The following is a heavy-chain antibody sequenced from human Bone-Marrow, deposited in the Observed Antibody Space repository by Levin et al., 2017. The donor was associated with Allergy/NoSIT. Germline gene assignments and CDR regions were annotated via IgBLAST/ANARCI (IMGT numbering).Heavy chain of an antibody. V-gene: IGHV4-34*01. CDR1: GGSFSGYY. Sequence: KSSETLSLTCAVYGGSFSGYYWSWIRQPPGKGLEWIGEINHSGSTNYNPSLKSRVTISVDTSKNQFSLKLSSVTAADTAVYYCARGNPKYRDYGDRWYYFDYWGQGTLVTVSS. D-gene: IGHD4-17*01. CDR3: ARGNPKYRDYGDRWYYFDY. CDR2: INHSGST. J-gene: IGHJ4*02.